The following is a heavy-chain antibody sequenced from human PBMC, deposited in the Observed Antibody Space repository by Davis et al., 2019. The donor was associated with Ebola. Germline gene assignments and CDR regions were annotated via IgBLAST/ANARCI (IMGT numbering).Heavy chain of an antibody. Sequence: ASVKVSCKASGYTFTSSGLSWVRQAPGQGLEWMGWISAYNGNTNYAQKLQGRVTMTTDTSTSTAYMELRSLRSEDTAVYYCATREFGGVIDYYYYGMDVWGQGTTVTVSS. D-gene: IGHD3-16*01. CDR2: ISAYNGNT. CDR3: ATREFGGVIDYYYYGMDV. V-gene: IGHV1-18*01. J-gene: IGHJ6*02. CDR1: GYTFTSSG.